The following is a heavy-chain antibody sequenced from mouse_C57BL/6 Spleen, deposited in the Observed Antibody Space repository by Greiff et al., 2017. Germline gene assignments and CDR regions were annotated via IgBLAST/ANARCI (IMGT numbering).Heavy chain of an antibody. V-gene: IGHV1-26*01. CDR2: ITPNNGGT. D-gene: IGHD2-10*01. CDR1: GYTFTDYY. Sequence: VQLQQSGPELVKPGASVKLSCKASGYTFTDYYMTWVKQSPGKSLEWVADITPNNGGTSYTQKFKGKATVTVDKSSSTAYMELHSLTSAVSAVDYWARLLLGLDYWGQGTTLTVSS. J-gene: IGHJ2*01. CDR3: ARLLLGLDY.